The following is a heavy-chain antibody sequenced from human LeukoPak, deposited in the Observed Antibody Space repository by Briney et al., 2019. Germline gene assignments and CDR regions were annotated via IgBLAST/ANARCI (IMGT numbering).Heavy chain of an antibody. J-gene: IGHJ5*02. CDR1: GFTFSSYA. Sequence: GGSLRLSCAASGFTFSSYAMSWVRQAPGKGLEWVSAISGSGGSTYYADSVKGRFTISRDNSKNTLYLQMNSLRAEDTAVYYCAKRDRGPRGYGYGPWGQGTLVTVSS. CDR2: ISGSGGST. D-gene: IGHD5-18*01. V-gene: IGHV3-23*01. CDR3: AKRDRGPRGYGYGP.